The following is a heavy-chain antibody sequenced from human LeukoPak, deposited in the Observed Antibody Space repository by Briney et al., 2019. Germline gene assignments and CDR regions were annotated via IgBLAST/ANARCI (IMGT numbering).Heavy chain of an antibody. V-gene: IGHV4-59*01. Sequence: SETLSLTCTVSGDSINNYFWSWVRQPPGKGLEWIGFIYYSGSTNYNPSLKSRVTISVDTSKNQFSLKLSSVTAADTAVYYCARGPGGYDILTANYYYYYYMDVWGKGTTVTISS. D-gene: IGHD3-9*01. J-gene: IGHJ6*03. CDR3: ARGPGGYDILTANYYYYYYMDV. CDR2: IYYSGST. CDR1: GDSINNYF.